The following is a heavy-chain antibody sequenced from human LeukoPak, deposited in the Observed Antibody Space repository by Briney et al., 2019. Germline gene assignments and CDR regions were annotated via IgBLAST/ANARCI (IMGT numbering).Heavy chain of an antibody. CDR2: INPNSGGT. CDR1: GYAFTGYY. CDR3: ARDLTGLDAFDI. V-gene: IGHV1-2*02. D-gene: IGHD7-27*01. Sequence: GASVKVSCKASGYAFTGYYMHWVRQAPGQGLEWMGWINPNSGGTNYAQKFQGRVTMTRDTSISTAYMELSRLRSDDTAVYYCARDLTGLDAFDIWGQGTMVTVSS. J-gene: IGHJ3*02.